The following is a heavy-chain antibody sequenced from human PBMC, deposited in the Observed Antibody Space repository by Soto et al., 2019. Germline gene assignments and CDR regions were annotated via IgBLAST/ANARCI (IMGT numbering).Heavy chain of an antibody. V-gene: IGHV3-21*01. CDR1: GFTFSSYS. CDR3: ATSMTTVTTIDY. D-gene: IGHD4-17*01. J-gene: IGHJ4*02. CDR2: ISSSSSYI. Sequence: GGSLRLSCAASGFTFSSYSMNWVRRAPGKGLEWVSSISSSSSYIYYADSVKGRFTISRDNAKNSLYLQMNSLRAEDTAVYYCATSMTTVTTIDYWGQGTLVTVSS.